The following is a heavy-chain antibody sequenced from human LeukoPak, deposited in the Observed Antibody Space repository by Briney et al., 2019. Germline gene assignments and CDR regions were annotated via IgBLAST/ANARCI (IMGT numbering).Heavy chain of an antibody. Sequence: GGSLRLSCAASGLTFSSYAMSWVRQAPGKGLEWVSAISANGGNTYYADSVKGRFTISRDNSKNTLYLQMNSLRAEDTAVYYCAKTGYSSSWFDYWGQGTLVTVSS. CDR1: GLTFSSYA. D-gene: IGHD6-13*01. J-gene: IGHJ4*02. CDR2: ISANGGNT. CDR3: AKTGYSSSWFDY. V-gene: IGHV3-23*01.